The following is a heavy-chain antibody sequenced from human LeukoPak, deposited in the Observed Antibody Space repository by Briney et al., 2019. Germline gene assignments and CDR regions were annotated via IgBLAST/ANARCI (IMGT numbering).Heavy chain of an antibody. D-gene: IGHD2-2*01. V-gene: IGHV4-34*01. CDR3: ARGRRGCSSTSCYPVRNWFDP. J-gene: IGHJ5*02. Sequence: SETLSLTCAVYGGSFSGYYWSWIRQPPGKGLEWIGEINHSGSTNYNPSLKSRVTIPVDTSKNQFSLKLSSVTAADTAVYYCARGRRGCSSTSCYPVRNWFDPWGQGTLVTVSS. CDR2: INHSGST. CDR1: GGSFSGYY.